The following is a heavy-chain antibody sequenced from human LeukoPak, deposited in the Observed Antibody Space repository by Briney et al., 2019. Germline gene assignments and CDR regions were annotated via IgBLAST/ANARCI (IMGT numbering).Heavy chain of an antibody. CDR3: ARQMGID. Sequence: SETLSLTCAVSGYSISSGYYWGWIRQPPGKGLGWIGSIYHSGSTYYNPSLKSRVTISVDTSKNQFSLKLSSVTAADTAVYYCARQMGIDWGQGTLVTVSS. CDR1: GYSISSGYY. V-gene: IGHV4-38-2*01. CDR2: IYHSGST. D-gene: IGHD7-27*01. J-gene: IGHJ4*02.